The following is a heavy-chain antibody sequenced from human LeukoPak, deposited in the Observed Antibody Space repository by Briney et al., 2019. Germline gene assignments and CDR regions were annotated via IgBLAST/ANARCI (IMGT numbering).Heavy chain of an antibody. CDR3: AELGITMIGGV. CDR2: ISSSGRTM. D-gene: IGHD3-10*02. CDR1: GFTFSSYE. V-gene: IGHV3-48*03. J-gene: IGHJ6*04. Sequence: GGSLRLSCAASGFTFSSYEMNWVRQAPGKGLEWVAYISSSGRTMYYADSVKGRFTFSRDNAKNSLYLQTNSLRAEDTAVYYCAELGITMIGGVWGKGTTVTISS.